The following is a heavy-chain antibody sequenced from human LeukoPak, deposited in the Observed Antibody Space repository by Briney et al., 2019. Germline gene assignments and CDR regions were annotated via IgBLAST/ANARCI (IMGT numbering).Heavy chain of an antibody. J-gene: IGHJ4*02. CDR3: TRRLDY. V-gene: IGHV3-11*03. Sequence: GRFTISRDNAKKSLYLQLNSLRAEDTAVYYCTRRLDYWGQGTLVTVPS.